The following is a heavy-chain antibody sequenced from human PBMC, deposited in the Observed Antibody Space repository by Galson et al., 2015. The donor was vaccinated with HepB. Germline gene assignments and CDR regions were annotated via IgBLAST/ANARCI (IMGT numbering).Heavy chain of an antibody. V-gene: IGHV3-72*01. Sequence: SLRLSCAASGFTLSDHFMDWVRHAPGKGLEWVGRSRNKARGYTTEYAASVKGRFTISRDDSKNSLYLQMNSLKTEDTAMYYCARGNDGTAPHFDFWGQGTLVTVSS. CDR1: GFTLSDHF. J-gene: IGHJ4*02. CDR3: ARGNDGTAPHFDF. D-gene: IGHD1-1*01. CDR2: SRNKARGYTT.